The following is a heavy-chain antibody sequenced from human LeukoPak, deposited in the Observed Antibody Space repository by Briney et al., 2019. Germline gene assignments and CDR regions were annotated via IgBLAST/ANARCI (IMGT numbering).Heavy chain of an antibody. CDR3: ARGARKGDDYGGFFDY. D-gene: IGHD4-23*01. V-gene: IGHV3-20*04. CDR2: INWNGGST. Sequence: PGGSLRLSCEASGFTFDDYGMSWVRQAPGKGLEWVSGINWNGGSTGYADSVKGRFTISRDNAKNSLYLQMNILRTEDTAVYYCARGARKGDDYGGFFDYWGQGTLVTVSS. J-gene: IGHJ4*02. CDR1: GFTFDDYG.